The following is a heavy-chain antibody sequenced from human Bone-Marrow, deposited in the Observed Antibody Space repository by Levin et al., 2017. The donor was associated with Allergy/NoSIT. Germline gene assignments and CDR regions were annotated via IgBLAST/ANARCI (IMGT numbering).Heavy chain of an antibody. Sequence: SETLSLTCIVSGGSISSSSYYWGWIRQPPGTGLEWIGSISYSGSTYYNPSLKSRVTISVDTSKKQFSLKLSFVTAADTAVYYCARYRVDGGAYFFDYWGQGTLVTVSS. J-gene: IGHJ4*02. CDR1: GGSISSSSYY. CDR3: ARYRVDGGAYFFDY. D-gene: IGHD5-24*01. V-gene: IGHV4-39*01. CDR2: ISYSGST.